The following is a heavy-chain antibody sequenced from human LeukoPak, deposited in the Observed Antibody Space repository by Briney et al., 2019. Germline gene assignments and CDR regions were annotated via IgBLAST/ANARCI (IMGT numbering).Heavy chain of an antibody. Sequence: GGSLRLSCAASGFTFSNAWMSWVRQAPGKGLEWVGRIKSKTDGGTADYAAPVKGRFTVSRDDSKNTLYLQMNSLKTEDTAVYYCTGRIVVVVAATPRPENYFDYWGQGTLVTVSS. V-gene: IGHV3-15*01. CDR1: GFTFSNAW. CDR3: TGRIVVVVAATPRPENYFDY. J-gene: IGHJ4*02. D-gene: IGHD2-15*01. CDR2: IKSKTDGGTA.